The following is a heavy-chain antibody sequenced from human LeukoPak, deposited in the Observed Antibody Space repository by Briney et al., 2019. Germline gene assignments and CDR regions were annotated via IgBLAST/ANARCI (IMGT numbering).Heavy chain of an antibody. Sequence: PGGSLRLSCAASGFTVSNNYMSWVRQAPGKGLECVSVLYSGGNTYYADSVKGRFTISRDNSKNTLYLQMNSLRAEDTAVYYCARDSDCSSTSCPNWFDPWGQGTLVTVSS. J-gene: IGHJ5*02. CDR3: ARDSDCSSTSCPNWFDP. V-gene: IGHV3-53*01. CDR2: LYSGGNT. D-gene: IGHD2-2*01. CDR1: GFTVSNNY.